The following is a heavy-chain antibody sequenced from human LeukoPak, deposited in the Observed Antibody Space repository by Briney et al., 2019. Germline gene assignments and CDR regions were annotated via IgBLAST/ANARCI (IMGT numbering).Heavy chain of an antibody. CDR1: GFTVSSNY. Sequence: GGSLRLSCAASGFTVSSNYMSWVRQAPGKGLEWVSLIYSGDRTYYADSVKGRFTISRDNSKNTLYLQMNSLRAEDTAVYYCARDAYGSGVNWFDPWGQGTLVTVSS. D-gene: IGHD3-10*01. CDR3: ARDAYGSGVNWFDP. CDR2: IYSGDRT. J-gene: IGHJ5*02. V-gene: IGHV3-53*01.